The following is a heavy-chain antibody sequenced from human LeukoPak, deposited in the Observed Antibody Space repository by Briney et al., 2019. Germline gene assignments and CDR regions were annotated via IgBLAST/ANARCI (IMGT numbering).Heavy chain of an antibody. CDR1: GGSISSGGYS. V-gene: IGHV4-30-2*01. Sequence: SETLSLTCAVSGGSISSGGYSWSWIRQPPGKGLEWIGYIFHSGNTYYNPSLKSRVTISVDRSMTQFSLKLNSVTAADTAVYYCARGGYAVALDYWGQGTLVTVSS. CDR2: IFHSGNT. D-gene: IGHD6-19*01. CDR3: ARGGYAVALDY. J-gene: IGHJ4*02.